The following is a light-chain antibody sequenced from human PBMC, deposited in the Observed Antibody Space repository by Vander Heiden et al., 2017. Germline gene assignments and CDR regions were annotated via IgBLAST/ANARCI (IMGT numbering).Light chain of an antibody. CDR3: QQRGTWPLT. V-gene: IGKV3-11*01. CDR2: NAA. Sequence: EIVLTQSPVTLSLSPGERATLSCRASQSVSGSLVWYQQKPGQAPRLLSYNAANRATGTPARFSGSGSGTDFTLTISSVEPEDSAVYYCQQRGTWPLTFGGGTKVHIK. CDR1: QSVSGS. J-gene: IGKJ4*01.